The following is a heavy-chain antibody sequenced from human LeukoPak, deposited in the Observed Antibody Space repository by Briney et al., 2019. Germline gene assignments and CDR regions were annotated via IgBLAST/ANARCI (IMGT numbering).Heavy chain of an antibody. Sequence: GGSLRLSCAASGFTFSSYWMHWVRQAPGKGLEWVSAISGSGGSTYYADSVKGRFTISRDNSKNTLYLQMNSLRAEDTAVYYCAKDQPPREYCGGDCYYGDYWGQGTLVTVSS. J-gene: IGHJ4*02. CDR2: ISGSGGST. CDR1: GFTFSSYW. D-gene: IGHD2-21*02. V-gene: IGHV3-23*01. CDR3: AKDQPPREYCGGDCYYGDY.